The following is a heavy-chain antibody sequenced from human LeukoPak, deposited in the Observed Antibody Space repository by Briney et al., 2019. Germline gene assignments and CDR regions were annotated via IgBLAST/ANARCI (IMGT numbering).Heavy chain of an antibody. CDR2: IYYSGST. J-gene: IGHJ4*02. Sequence: PSETLSLTCTVSGGSISSYYWSWVRQPPGKGLEWIGSIYYSGSTYYNPSLKSRVTISLDTSKNQFSLKLSSVTAADTAVYYCARASRIFGVVSHYFDYWGQGTLVTVSS. V-gene: IGHV4-59*12. CDR3: ARASRIFGVVSHYFDY. D-gene: IGHD3-3*01. CDR1: GGSISSYY.